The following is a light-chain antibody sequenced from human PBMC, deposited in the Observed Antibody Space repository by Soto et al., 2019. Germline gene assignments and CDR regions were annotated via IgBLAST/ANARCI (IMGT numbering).Light chain of an antibody. J-gene: IGLJ1*01. CDR2: EVS. Sequence: SVLTQPASVSGSPRQSITISCPGTSIDVGGYNYVSWSQQHPGKAPKLLISEVSNRPSGVSNRFSGSKSGNTASLTISGLQADDEADYYCSSYTASSTLLFGTGTKV. CDR3: SSYTASSTLL. CDR1: SIDVGGYNY. V-gene: IGLV2-14*03.